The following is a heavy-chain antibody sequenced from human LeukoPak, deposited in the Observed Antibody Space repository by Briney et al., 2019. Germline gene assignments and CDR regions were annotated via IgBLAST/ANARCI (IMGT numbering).Heavy chain of an antibody. D-gene: IGHD2-15*01. CDR2: ISGSGGST. Sequence: VGTLRLSCAASGFTFSSYGMSWVRQAPGKGLEWVSAISGSGGSTYYADSVKGRFTISRDNSKNTLYLQMNSLRAEDTAVYYCAKSPVSSCRGSFCYPFDYWGQGNLVTVSS. J-gene: IGHJ4*02. V-gene: IGHV3-23*01. CDR1: GFTFSSYG. CDR3: AKSPVSSCRGSFCYPFDY.